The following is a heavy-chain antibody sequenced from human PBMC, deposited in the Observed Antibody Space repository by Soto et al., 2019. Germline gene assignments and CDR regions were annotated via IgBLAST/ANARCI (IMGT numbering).Heavy chain of an antibody. CDR2: ISAYNGNT. V-gene: IGHV1-18*01. J-gene: IGHJ4*02. Sequence: QVQLVQSGAEVKKPGASVKVSCKASGYTFTSYGISWVRQAPGQGLEWMGWISAYNGNTNYAQKLQGRVTMTTDTSTSTADMELRRLRSDDTAVYYCARDVEQWLVRGVPDYWGQGTLVTVSS. D-gene: IGHD6-19*01. CDR1: GYTFTSYG. CDR3: ARDVEQWLVRGVPDY.